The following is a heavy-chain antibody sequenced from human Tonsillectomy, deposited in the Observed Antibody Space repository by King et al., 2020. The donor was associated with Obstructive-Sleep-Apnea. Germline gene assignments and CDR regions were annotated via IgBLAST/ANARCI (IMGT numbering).Heavy chain of an antibody. CDR1: GFTFSSYA. D-gene: IGHD3-22*01. Sequence: QLVQSGGGVVQPGRSLRLSCAASGFTFSSYAMHWVRQAPGKGLEWVAVISYDGSNKYYADSVKGRFTISRDNSKNTLYLQMNSLRAEDTAVYYCARSAESYDRSGYYYGDDAFDIWGQGTMVTVSS. CDR3: ARSAESYDRSGYYYGDDAFDI. V-gene: IGHV3-30*04. CDR2: ISYDGSNK. J-gene: IGHJ3*02.